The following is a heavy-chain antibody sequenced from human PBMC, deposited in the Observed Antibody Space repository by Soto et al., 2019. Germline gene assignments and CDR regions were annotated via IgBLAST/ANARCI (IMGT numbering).Heavy chain of an antibody. CDR2: ISSSGDYI. Sequence: PGGSLRLSCAASGFTLSDYTMNWVRQAPGKGLEWVSSISSSGDYIYYADSLKGRFTISRDSPKSSLYLQMNSLRAEDTAVYYCARGRPELELRNYYYYYYMDVWGKGTTVTVSS. D-gene: IGHD1-7*01. CDR3: ARGRPELELRNYYYYYYMDV. CDR1: GFTLSDYT. V-gene: IGHV3-21*01. J-gene: IGHJ6*03.